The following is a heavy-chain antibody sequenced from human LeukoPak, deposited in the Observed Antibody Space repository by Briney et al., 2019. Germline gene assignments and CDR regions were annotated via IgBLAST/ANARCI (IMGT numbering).Heavy chain of an antibody. Sequence: GGSLRLSCAASGFTFSSSGMHWVRQAPGKGLEWVAFIRYDGSNKYYSDSVKGRFTISRDNAENSLFLQMNRLRVEDTAVYYCTRDFGRSSYYFDFWGQGTLVTVSS. CDR2: IRYDGSNK. V-gene: IGHV3-30*02. J-gene: IGHJ4*02. D-gene: IGHD3-3*01. CDR3: TRDFGRSSYYFDF. CDR1: GFTFSSSG.